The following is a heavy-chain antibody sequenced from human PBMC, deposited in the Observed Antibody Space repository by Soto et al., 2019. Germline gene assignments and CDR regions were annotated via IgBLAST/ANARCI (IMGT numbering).Heavy chain of an antibody. CDR2: IYYSGST. D-gene: IGHD6-6*01. V-gene: IGHV4-59*01. CDR1: DCYISSFY. Sequence: SETLSHTCTFSDCYISSFYVILIRQKPGKGLEWIGYIYYSGSTNYNPSLKSRVTISVDTSKNQFSLKLSSVTAADTAVYYCARASGSSSYYYYYYYMDVWGKGTTVTVSS. CDR3: ARASGSSSYYYYYYYMDV. J-gene: IGHJ6*03.